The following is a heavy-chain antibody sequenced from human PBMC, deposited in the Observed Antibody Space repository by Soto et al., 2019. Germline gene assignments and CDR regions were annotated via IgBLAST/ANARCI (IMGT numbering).Heavy chain of an antibody. CDR1: GFSVSNNY. CDR2: IYTGGST. V-gene: IGHV3-53*04. D-gene: IGHD6-19*01. Sequence: EVQLVESGGGLVQPGGSLRLSCAASGFSVSNNYMNWVRQVPGKGLEWVSVIYTGGSTYYADSVRGRFTISRHNSRNTLYLQMNSLRPEDTAVYYCASQTVAGSNALDYWGQGTLVTVSS. J-gene: IGHJ4*02. CDR3: ASQTVAGSNALDY.